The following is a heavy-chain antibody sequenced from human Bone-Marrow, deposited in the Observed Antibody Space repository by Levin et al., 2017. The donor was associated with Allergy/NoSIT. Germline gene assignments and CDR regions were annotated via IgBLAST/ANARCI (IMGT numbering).Heavy chain of an antibody. CDR3: ARAGRVDYNYDGVDV. Sequence: SETLSLTCIVSGASMRSADYYWSWIRQPPGKGLELIAYIYISGTTYYNPSLKSRVFASVDTSKRQFSLKLRSVTAADTAVYYCARAGRVDYNYDGVDVWGQGTTVTVSS. CDR2: IYISGTT. J-gene: IGHJ6*02. D-gene: IGHD3-3*01. CDR1: GASMRSADYY. V-gene: IGHV4-30-4*01.